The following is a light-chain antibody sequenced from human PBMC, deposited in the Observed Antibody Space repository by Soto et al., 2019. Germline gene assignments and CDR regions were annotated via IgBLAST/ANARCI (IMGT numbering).Light chain of an antibody. V-gene: IGKV4-1*01. CDR3: QQYYSSLT. CDR1: QTVFHSSYNKDF. J-gene: IGKJ2*01. CDR2: WAS. Sequence: DIVMTQSPVSLSVSLGERATINCKSSQTVFHSSYNKDFLAWYQQKPGQPPKLLFYWASTRESGVPARFSGGGSGTDFSLTISSLQAEDVEVYYCQQYYSSLTFGQGTKLEIK.